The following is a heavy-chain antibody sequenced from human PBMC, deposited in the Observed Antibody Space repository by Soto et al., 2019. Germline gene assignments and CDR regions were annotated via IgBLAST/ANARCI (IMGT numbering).Heavy chain of an antibody. CDR3: AKDAPKFGDYVPWYFDY. Sequence: EVQLVESGGGLVQPGRSLRLSCAASGFTFNDHSMHWVRQAPGKGLEWVSGISWNSGSIGYADSVKGRFTISRDNAKNSLFLHMNSLRPEDSAFYYCAKDAPKFGDYVPWYFDYRGQGTLVTVSS. D-gene: IGHD4-17*01. CDR1: GFTFNDHS. J-gene: IGHJ4*02. V-gene: IGHV3-9*01. CDR2: ISWNSGSI.